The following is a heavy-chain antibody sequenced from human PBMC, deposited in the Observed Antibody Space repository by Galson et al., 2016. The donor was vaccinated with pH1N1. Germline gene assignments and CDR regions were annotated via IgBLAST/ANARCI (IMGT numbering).Heavy chain of an antibody. CDR3: TRDLGRRREF. CDR1: GYTFTTSY. CDR2: IDPSNGGT. J-gene: IGHJ4*02. D-gene: IGHD1-26*01. Sequence: SVKVSCKASGYTFTTSYIHWVRQAPGEGPEWMGVIDPSNGGTTYAQKFQARVTMTRDTSTSTVYLDLSRLRSEDASVFYCTRDLGRRREFWGQGTLVTGSS. V-gene: IGHV1-46*01.